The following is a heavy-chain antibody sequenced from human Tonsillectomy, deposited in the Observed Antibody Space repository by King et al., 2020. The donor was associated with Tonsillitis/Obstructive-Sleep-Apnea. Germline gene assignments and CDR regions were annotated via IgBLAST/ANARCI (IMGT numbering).Heavy chain of an antibody. CDR1: GGSISNYY. D-gene: IGHD3-22*01. Sequence: LQLQESGPGLVKPSETLSLTCTVSGGSISNYYWNWSRQPPGKGLEWVGDINYSGSTNYNPSLKSRVTISVDTSKNQFALKLRAVTAADSAIYYCAGLGSSGDVVIWGQGTMVTVSS. CDR3: AGLGSSGDVVI. V-gene: IGHV4-59*08. J-gene: IGHJ3*02. CDR2: INYSGST.